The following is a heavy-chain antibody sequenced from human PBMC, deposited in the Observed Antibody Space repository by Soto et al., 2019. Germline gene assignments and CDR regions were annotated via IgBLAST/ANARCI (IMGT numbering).Heavy chain of an antibody. D-gene: IGHD3-10*01. CDR3: AHSNLWFGELTYYFDY. J-gene: IGHJ4*02. CDR1: GFSLSTSGVG. CDR2: IYWDDDK. V-gene: IGHV2-5*02. Sequence: QITLKESGPTPVKPTQTLTLTCTFSGFSLSTSGVGVGWIRQPPGKALEWLALIYWDDDKRYSPSLKSRLTITKDTSKNQVVLTMTNMDPVDTATYYCAHSNLWFGELTYYFDYWGQGTLVTVSS.